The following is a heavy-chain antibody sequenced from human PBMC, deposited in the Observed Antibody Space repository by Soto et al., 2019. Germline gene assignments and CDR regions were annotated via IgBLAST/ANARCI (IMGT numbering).Heavy chain of an antibody. J-gene: IGHJ4*02. CDR3: ARDVGGRNGHGHPHYFDY. CDR1: GGSISSYY. Sequence: SETLSLTCTVSGGSISSYYWSWIRQPPGKGLEWIGYIYYSGSTNYNPSLKSRVTISVDTSKNQFSLKLSSVTAADTAVYYCARDVGGRNGHGHPHYFDYWGQVTLVTVSS. CDR2: IYYSGST. V-gene: IGHV4-59*01. D-gene: IGHD3-10*01.